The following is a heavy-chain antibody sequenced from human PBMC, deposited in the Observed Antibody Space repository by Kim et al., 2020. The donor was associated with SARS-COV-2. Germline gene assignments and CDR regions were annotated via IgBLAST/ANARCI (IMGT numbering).Heavy chain of an antibody. Sequence: NYNPSLKSRVTIPVDTSKNQFSLKLSSVTAADTAVYYCAREGDSSGYWGYWGQGTLVTVSS. V-gene: IGHV4-59*01. D-gene: IGHD3-22*01. CDR3: AREGDSSGYWGY. J-gene: IGHJ4*02.